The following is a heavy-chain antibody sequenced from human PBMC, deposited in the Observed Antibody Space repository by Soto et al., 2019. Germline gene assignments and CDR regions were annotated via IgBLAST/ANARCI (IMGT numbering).Heavy chain of an antibody. Sequence: PGGSLRLSCAASGFTFSSYGMHWVRQAPGKGLEWVAVISYDGSNKYYADSVKGRFTISRDNSKNTLYLQMNSLRAEDTAVYYCAKDRALLRFLEWLLDDAFDIWGQGTMVTVSS. CDR2: ISYDGSNK. V-gene: IGHV3-30*18. CDR1: GFTFSSYG. J-gene: IGHJ3*02. CDR3: AKDRALLRFLEWLLDDAFDI. D-gene: IGHD3-3*01.